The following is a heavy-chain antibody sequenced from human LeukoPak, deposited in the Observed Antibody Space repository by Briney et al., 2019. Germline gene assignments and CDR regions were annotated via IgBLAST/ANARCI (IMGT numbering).Heavy chain of an antibody. CDR2: IWYDGSNK. Sequence: PGRSLRLSCAASGFTFSSYGMHWVRQAPGKGLEWVAVIWYDGSNKYYADSVKGRFTISRDNSKNTLYLQMNSLRAEDTAVYYCARRGVVITLGAFDIWGQGIMVTVSS. J-gene: IGHJ3*02. CDR3: ARRGVVITLGAFDI. D-gene: IGHD3-22*01. CDR1: GFTFSSYG. V-gene: IGHV3-33*01.